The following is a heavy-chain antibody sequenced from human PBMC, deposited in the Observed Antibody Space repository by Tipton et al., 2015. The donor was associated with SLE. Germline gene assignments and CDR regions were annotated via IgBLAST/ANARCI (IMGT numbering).Heavy chain of an antibody. Sequence: LRLSCTVSGGSINNYYWNWIRQPPGKGLEWIGYIYHSGYTNYNPSLKSRVSMSVDTSKNQFSLELSSVTAADTAVYYCARLVVLAAEGLYSFDYWGHGTLVTVSS. CDR2: IYHSGYT. D-gene: IGHD2-15*01. V-gene: IGHV4-59*01. J-gene: IGHJ4*01. CDR1: GGSINNYY. CDR3: ARLVVLAAEGLYSFDY.